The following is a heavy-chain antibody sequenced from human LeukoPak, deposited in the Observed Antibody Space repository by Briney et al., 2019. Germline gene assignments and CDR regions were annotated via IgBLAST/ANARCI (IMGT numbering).Heavy chain of an antibody. CDR2: ISSSSSYI. CDR3: AKDSAFYYIDV. D-gene: IGHD3-10*01. CDR1: GFTFSSYS. Sequence: GGSLRLSCAASGFTFSSYSMNWVRQAPGKGLEWVSSISSSSSYIYYADSVKGRFTISRDNSKNTLYLQMNSLKGDDTAVYYCAKDSAFYYIDVWGKGTTVIISS. J-gene: IGHJ6*03. V-gene: IGHV3-21*01.